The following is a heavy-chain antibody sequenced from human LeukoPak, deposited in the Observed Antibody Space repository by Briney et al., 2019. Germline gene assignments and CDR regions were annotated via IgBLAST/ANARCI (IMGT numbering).Heavy chain of an antibody. J-gene: IGHJ6*03. D-gene: IGHD2-15*01. CDR2: IYYSGST. CDR1: GGSISSSSYY. Sequence: SETLSLTCTVSGGSISSSSYYWSWIRQPPGKGLEWIGYIYYSGSTNYNPSLKSRVTISVDTSENQFSLKLSSVTAADTAVYYCARVRGSAEFHYMDVWGKGTTVTVSS. V-gene: IGHV4-61*01. CDR3: ARVRGSAEFHYMDV.